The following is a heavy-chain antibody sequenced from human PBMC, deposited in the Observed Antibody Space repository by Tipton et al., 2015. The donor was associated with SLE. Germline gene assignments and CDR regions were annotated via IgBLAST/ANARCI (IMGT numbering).Heavy chain of an antibody. CDR1: GGSISSGGYS. Sequence: TLSLTCAVSGGSISSGGYSWSWIRQPAGKGLEWIGYIYTSGSTNYNPSLKSRVTIPVDTSKNQFSLKLSSVTAADTAVYYCARARVGANGLGFQHWGQGTLVTVSS. CDR3: ARARVGANGLGFQH. J-gene: IGHJ1*01. CDR2: IYTSGST. D-gene: IGHD1-26*01. V-gene: IGHV4-61*09.